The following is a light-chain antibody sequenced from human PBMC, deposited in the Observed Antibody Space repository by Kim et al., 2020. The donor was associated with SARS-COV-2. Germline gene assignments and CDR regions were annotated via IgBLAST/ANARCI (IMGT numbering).Light chain of an antibody. CDR3: QQSEDVPYT. J-gene: IGKJ2*01. CDR2: AAS. Sequence: SVGDRVPITSQACQDISKYLNWYQQTPGKAPKLLIHAASKLEAGVPSMFSGGRSGRDFTFIISSLQPEDIATYYCQQSEDVPYTFGQGTKLDI. V-gene: IGKV1-33*01. CDR1: QDISKY.